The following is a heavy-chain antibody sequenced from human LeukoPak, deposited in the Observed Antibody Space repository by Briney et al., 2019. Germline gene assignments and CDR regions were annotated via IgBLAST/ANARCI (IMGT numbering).Heavy chain of an antibody. CDR2: IYYSGRT. CDR3: ARVVTTVKFGFDY. CDR1: GGSISSNDYY. V-gene: IGHV4-39*01. D-gene: IGHD4-11*01. Sequence: PSETLSLTCTVSGGSISSNDYYWDWIRQPPGMGLEYIGSIYYSGRTYYNPSLKSRVTISVDTSKNQFSLKLSSVTAADTAVYYCARVVTTVKFGFDYWGQGTLVTVSS. J-gene: IGHJ4*02.